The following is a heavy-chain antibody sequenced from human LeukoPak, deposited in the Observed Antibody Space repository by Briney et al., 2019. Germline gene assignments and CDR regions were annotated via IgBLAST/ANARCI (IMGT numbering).Heavy chain of an antibody. V-gene: IGHV3-7*01. D-gene: IGHD3-10*01. CDR2: IKQDGSEK. CDR1: GFTFSSYW. Sequence: GGSLRLSCAASGFTFSSYWMSWVRQAPGKGLEWVANIKQDGSEKYYVDSVKGRFTISRDNAKNSLYLQMNSPRAEDTAVYYCARDVSKLRFGELSPWGQGTLVTVSS. J-gene: IGHJ5*02. CDR3: ARDVSKLRFGELSP.